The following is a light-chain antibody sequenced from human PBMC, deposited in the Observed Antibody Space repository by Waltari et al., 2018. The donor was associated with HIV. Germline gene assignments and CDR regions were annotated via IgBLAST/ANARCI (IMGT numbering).Light chain of an antibody. J-gene: IGLJ2*01. CDR2: EVT. CDR1: TSDVGDYNY. Sequence: QSALTQPPSASGSLGQSVTISCTRTTSDVGDYNYVSWYRQHPGKAPKLMIYEVTKRPSGVPDRFSGSKSGNTASLTVSGLQAEDEADYYCSSYAGSKNFVVFGGGTKLTVL. V-gene: IGLV2-8*01. CDR3: SSYAGSKNFVV.